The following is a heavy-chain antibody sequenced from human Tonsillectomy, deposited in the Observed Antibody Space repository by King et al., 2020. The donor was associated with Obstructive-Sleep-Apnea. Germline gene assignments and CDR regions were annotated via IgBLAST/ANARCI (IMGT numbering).Heavy chain of an antibody. CDR3: AKALGYSSSSGSVDY. Sequence: VQLVESGGGLVQPGGSLRLSCAASGFTFSSDAMSWVRQAPGKGLEWVSAISGSGGSKYYADSVKGRFTISRDNSKNTLYLQMNSLRAEDTAVYYCAKALGYSSSSGSVDYWGQGTLVTVSS. CDR1: GFTFSSDA. D-gene: IGHD6-6*01. J-gene: IGHJ4*02. V-gene: IGHV3-23*04. CDR2: ISGSGGSK.